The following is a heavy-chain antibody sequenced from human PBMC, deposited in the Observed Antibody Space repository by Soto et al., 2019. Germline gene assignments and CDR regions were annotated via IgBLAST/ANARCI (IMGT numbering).Heavy chain of an antibody. Sequence: GGSLRLSCAASGFTVSSNYMSWVRQAPGKGLEWVSVIYSGGSTYYADSVKGRFTISRDNSKNTLYLQMNSLRAEDTAVYYCARESQGGSTDYYYYYGMDVWGQGTTVTVSS. CDR3: ARESQGGSTDYYYYYGMDV. D-gene: IGHD3-10*01. V-gene: IGHV3-53*01. CDR2: IYSGGST. CDR1: GFTVSSNY. J-gene: IGHJ6*02.